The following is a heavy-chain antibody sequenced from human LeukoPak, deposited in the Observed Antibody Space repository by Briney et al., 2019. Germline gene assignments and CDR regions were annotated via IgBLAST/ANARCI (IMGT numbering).Heavy chain of an antibody. CDR2: IHYSGST. V-gene: IGHV4-61*01. J-gene: IGHJ6*03. CDR1: GGSVSSSTYY. Sequence: PSETLSLTCSVSGGSVSSSTYYWGWIRQPPGKGLEWIGYIHYSGSTNYNPSLKSRVTISVDTSKNQFSLKLSSVTAADTAVYYCARASVTYYYYYYMDVWGKGTTVTVSS. CDR3: ARASVTYYYYYYMDV. D-gene: IGHD4-11*01.